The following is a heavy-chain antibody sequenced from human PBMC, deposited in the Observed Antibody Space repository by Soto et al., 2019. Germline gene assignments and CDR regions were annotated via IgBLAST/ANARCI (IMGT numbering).Heavy chain of an antibody. D-gene: IGHD3-10*01. CDR2: ISWNSGSI. CDR3: AKDTGSRYYYYGMDV. J-gene: IGHJ6*02. CDR1: GFPFDYYA. V-gene: IGHV3-9*01. Sequence: PGGSLRLSCAASGFPFDYYAMHWVRQAPGKGLEWVSGISWNSGSIGYADSVKGRFTISRDNAKNSLYLQMNSLRAEDTALYYCAKDTGSRYYYYGMDVWGQGTTVTVS.